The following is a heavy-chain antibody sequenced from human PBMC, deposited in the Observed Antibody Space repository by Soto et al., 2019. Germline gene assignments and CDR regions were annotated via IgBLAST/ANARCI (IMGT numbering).Heavy chain of an antibody. J-gene: IGHJ3*01. V-gene: IGHV3-23*01. Sequence: EVQLLEPGGGLVQPGGSLRLSCAASGFTFSSFFMSWVRQAPGKGLDWVSGIGANGGGTYYADSVKGRFIISSDNSRNALYLHINSLRAEDTAVYFCARDPNGDYLGAFDFWGQKTMVTVSS. D-gene: IGHD4-17*01. CDR3: ARDPNGDYLGAFDF. CDR1: GFTFSSFF. CDR2: IGANGGGT.